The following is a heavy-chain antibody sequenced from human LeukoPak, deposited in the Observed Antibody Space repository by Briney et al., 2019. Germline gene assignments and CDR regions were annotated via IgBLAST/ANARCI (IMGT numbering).Heavy chain of an antibody. V-gene: IGHV3-66*01. Sequence: GGSLRLSCAASGITVINNYMTWVRQAPGKGLEWVSVIYIGGTTYYADSVKGRFTISRDNSKNTVYLQMNSLRAEDTAVYYCFVDTTLISTGVDDYWGQGTLVTVSS. J-gene: IGHJ4*02. CDR3: FVDTTLISTGVDDY. D-gene: IGHD5-18*01. CDR2: IYIGGTT. CDR1: GITVINNY.